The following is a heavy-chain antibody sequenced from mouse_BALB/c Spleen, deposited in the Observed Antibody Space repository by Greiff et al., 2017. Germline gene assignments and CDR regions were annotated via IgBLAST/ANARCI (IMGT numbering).Heavy chain of an antibody. Sequence: EVKVEESGPSLVKPSQTLSLTCSVTGDSITSGYWNWIRKFPGNKLEYMGYISYSGSTYYNPSLKSRISITRDTSKNQYYLQLNSVTTEDTATYYCLRNGNYGAWFAYWGQGTLVTVSA. J-gene: IGHJ3*01. CDR1: GDSITSGY. D-gene: IGHD2-1*01. V-gene: IGHV3-8*02. CDR3: LRNGNYGAWFAY. CDR2: ISYSGST.